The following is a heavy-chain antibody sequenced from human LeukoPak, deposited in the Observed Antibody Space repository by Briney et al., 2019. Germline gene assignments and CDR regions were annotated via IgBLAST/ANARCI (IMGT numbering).Heavy chain of an antibody. CDR1: GFTFDDYT. V-gene: IGHV3-43*01. CDR2: ISWDGGST. Sequence: GGSLRLSCAASGFTFDDYTMHWVRQAPGKGLEWVSLISWDGGSTYYADSVKGRFTISRDNSKNSLYLQMNSLRTEDTALYYCAKARYYYYGMDVWGQGTTVTVSS. J-gene: IGHJ6*02. CDR3: AKARYYYYGMDV.